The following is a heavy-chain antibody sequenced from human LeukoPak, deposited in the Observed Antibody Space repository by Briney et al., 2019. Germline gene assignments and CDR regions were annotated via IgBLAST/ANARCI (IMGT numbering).Heavy chain of an antibody. D-gene: IGHD4-23*01. CDR3: ARADYSGNFDY. J-gene: IGHJ4*02. Sequence: SETLSLTCAVPDGSISSGGYSWSWIRQPPGKGLEWIGYIYHSGSTYYNPSLKSRVTISVDRSKNQFSLKLSSVTAADTAVYYCARADYSGNFDYWGQGTLVTVSS. CDR2: IYHSGST. CDR1: DGSISSGGYS. V-gene: IGHV4-30-2*01.